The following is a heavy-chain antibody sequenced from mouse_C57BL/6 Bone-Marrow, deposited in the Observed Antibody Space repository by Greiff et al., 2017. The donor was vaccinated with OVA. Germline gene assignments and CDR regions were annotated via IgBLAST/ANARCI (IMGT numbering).Heavy chain of an antibody. CDR1: GYTFTSYW. CDR2: IYPGSGST. J-gene: IGHJ4*01. CDR3: ARSEAAQARGYAMDY. Sequence: QVQLQQPGAELVKPGASVKMSCKASGYTFTSYWITWVKQRPGQGLEWIGDIYPGSGSTNYNEKFKSKATLTVDTSSSTAYMQLSSLTSEDSAVYYCARSEAAQARGYAMDYWGQGTSVTVSS. V-gene: IGHV1-55*01. D-gene: IGHD3-2*02.